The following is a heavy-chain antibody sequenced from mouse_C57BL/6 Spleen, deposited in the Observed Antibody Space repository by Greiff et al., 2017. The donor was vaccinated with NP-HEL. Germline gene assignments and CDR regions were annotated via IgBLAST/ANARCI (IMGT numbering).Heavy chain of an antibody. J-gene: IGHJ3*01. Sequence: VQLHQSGAELVRPGTSVKVSCKASGYAFTNYLIEWVKQRPGQGLEWIGVINPGSGGTNYNEKFKGKATLTADKSSSTAYMQLSSLTSEDSAVYFCARLYDYDHAYWGQGTLVTVSA. CDR1: GYAFTNYL. D-gene: IGHD2-4*01. CDR2: INPGSGGT. V-gene: IGHV1-54*01. CDR3: ARLYDYDHAY.